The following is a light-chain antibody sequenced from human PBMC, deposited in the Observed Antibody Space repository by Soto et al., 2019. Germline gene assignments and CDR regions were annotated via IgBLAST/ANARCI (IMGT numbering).Light chain of an antibody. CDR1: SSNIGNNY. Sequence: QAVVTQPPSVSAAPGQKVTISCSGSSSNIGNNYVSWYQQLPGTAPKLLIYDNNKRPSGIPDRFSGSKSGTSATLGITGLQTGDEADYYCGTWDSSPHVFGSGTQLTVL. V-gene: IGLV1-51*01. J-gene: IGLJ6*01. CDR2: DNN. CDR3: GTWDSSPHV.